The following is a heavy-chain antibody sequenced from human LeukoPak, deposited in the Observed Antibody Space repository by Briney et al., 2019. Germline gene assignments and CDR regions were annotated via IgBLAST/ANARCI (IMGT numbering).Heavy chain of an antibody. D-gene: IGHD5-12*01. CDR1: GFTFSSYW. V-gene: IGHV3-7*03. CDR2: IKQDGSEK. CDR3: ARGGYSSPLDY. Sequence: GGSPRLSCAASGFTFSSYWMSWVRQAPGKGLEWVANIKQDGSEKYYVDSVKGRFTISRDNAKNSLYLQMNSLRAEDTAVYYCARGGYSSPLDYWGQGTLVTVSS. J-gene: IGHJ4*02.